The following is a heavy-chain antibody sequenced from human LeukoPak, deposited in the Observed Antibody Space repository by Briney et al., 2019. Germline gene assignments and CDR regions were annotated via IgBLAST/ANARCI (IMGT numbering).Heavy chain of an antibody. CDR1: GGTFSSYA. D-gene: IGHD2-15*01. J-gene: IGHJ4*02. Sequence: SVKVSCKASGGTFSSYAISWVRQAPGQGLEWMGGIIPIFGTANYAQKFQGRVTITTDESTSTAFMELSSLRSEDTAVYYCASMVVAATKRAGYFDYWGQGTLVTVSS. CDR3: ASMVVAATKRAGYFDY. CDR2: IIPIFGTA. V-gene: IGHV1-69*05.